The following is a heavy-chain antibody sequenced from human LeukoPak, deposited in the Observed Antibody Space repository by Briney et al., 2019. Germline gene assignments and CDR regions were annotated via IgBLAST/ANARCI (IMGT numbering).Heavy chain of an antibody. V-gene: IGHV3-15*01. CDR2: VKSKSAGETT. Sequence: GGSLRLSCAASGLIISNDWMSWVRQAPGKGLEWVARVKSKSAGETTDYAAPVKGRFTIPRDDSKNTLYLQMNSLKTEDTAVYYCTLIQGWGSGSYRDFWGQGTLVTVSS. CDR3: TLIQGWGSGSYRDF. D-gene: IGHD3-10*01. CDR1: GLIISNDW. J-gene: IGHJ4*02.